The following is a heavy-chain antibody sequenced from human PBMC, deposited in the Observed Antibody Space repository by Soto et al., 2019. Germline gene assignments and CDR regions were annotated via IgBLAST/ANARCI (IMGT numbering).Heavy chain of an antibody. J-gene: IGHJ4*02. CDR2: ISGGGGST. CDR3: AKDPPSYDMSTQFDS. D-gene: IGHD3-16*01. V-gene: IGHV3-23*01. CDR1: GFNFNIFA. Sequence: EVKLLESGGLLVQPGGSLRLSCAASGFNFNIFAMNWVRQAPGKGLEWVSGISGGGGSTDYADSVQGRFTISRDNSKNTLSMHMNSLRAEDTAVYYCAKDPPSYDMSTQFDSWGKGTRVTVSS.